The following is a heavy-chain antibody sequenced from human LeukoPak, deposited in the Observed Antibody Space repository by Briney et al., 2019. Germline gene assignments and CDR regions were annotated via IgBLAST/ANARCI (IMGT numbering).Heavy chain of an antibody. CDR3: ARVRGYSYGYYYYYMDV. J-gene: IGHJ6*03. V-gene: IGHV1-2*02. CDR1: GYTFTSYY. Sequence: ASVKVSCKASGYTFTSYYMHWVRQAPGQGLEWMGWINPNSGGTNYAQKFQGRVTMTRDTSISTAYMELSRLRSDDTAVYYCARVRGYSYGYYYYYMDVWGKGTTVTVSS. CDR2: INPNSGGT. D-gene: IGHD5-18*01.